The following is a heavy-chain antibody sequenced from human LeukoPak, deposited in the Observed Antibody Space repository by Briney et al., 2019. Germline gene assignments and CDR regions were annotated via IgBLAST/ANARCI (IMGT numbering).Heavy chain of an antibody. V-gene: IGHV3-48*04. CDR1: VFPFSRYS. CDR3: ARGSEYLRRAY. D-gene: IGHD2-2*01. J-gene: IGHJ4*02. Sequence: GGSLRLSCTTSVFPFSRYSMNWVRQAPGKGLEWVSYITSSGDTIYYADSVKGRFTISRDNAKNSLYLQMNSLRAEDTAVYYCARGSEYLRRAYWGQGTLVTVSS. CDR2: ITSSGDTI.